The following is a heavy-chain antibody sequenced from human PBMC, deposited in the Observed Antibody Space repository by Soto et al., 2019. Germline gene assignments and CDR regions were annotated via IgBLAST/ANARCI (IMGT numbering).Heavy chain of an antibody. J-gene: IGHJ5*02. V-gene: IGHV1-46*03. CDR3: AREVKEISAAAGDWFDP. CDR2: INPSGGST. D-gene: IGHD6-13*01. Sequence: ASVKVSCKASGYTFTSYYMHWVLQAPGQGLEWMGIINPSGGSTSYAQKFQGRVTMTRDTSTSTVYMELSSLRSEDTAVYYCAREVKEISAAAGDWFDPRGQGTLVTVSS. CDR1: GYTFTSYY.